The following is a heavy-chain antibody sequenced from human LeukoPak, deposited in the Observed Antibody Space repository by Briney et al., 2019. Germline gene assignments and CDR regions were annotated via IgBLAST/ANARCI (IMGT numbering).Heavy chain of an antibody. CDR1: GFTFSAYN. J-gene: IGHJ1*01. Sequence: GGSLRLSCAASGFTFSAYNMNWVRQAPGKGLEWVSSITTSSSYKFYADSVKGRFTISRDNAKSSLYLQMNSLRAEDTAVYYCARVHHSGWEQYFQHWGQGTLVTVSS. CDR2: ITTSSSYK. CDR3: ARVHHSGWEQYFQH. D-gene: IGHD6-19*01. V-gene: IGHV3-21*01.